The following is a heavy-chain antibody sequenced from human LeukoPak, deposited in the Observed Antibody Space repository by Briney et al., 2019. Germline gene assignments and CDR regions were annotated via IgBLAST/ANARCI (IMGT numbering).Heavy chain of an antibody. D-gene: IGHD2-2*01. J-gene: IGHJ4*02. Sequence: GGSLRLSCAASRFTFSSYAMSWVRQVPGKGLEWVSGIRGSGSSTCYADSVKGRFTISRDNSKNTLYLQMNSLRAEDTAVYYWAKPDIVVVPGANPPFFDYWGQGTLVTVSS. V-gene: IGHV3-23*01. CDR2: IRGSGSST. CDR1: RFTFSSYA. CDR3: AKPDIVVVPGANPPFFDY.